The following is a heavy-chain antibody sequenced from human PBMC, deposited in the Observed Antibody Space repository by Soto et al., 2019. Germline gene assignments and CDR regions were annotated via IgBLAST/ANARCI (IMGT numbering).Heavy chain of an antibody. CDR2: ISGSGGST. V-gene: IGHV3-23*01. J-gene: IGHJ4*02. CDR1: GFTFSSYA. CDR3: AKDHRITTAGSEIDY. Sequence: EVQLLESGGGLVQPGGSLRLSCAASGFTFSSYAMTWVRQAPGRGLEWVSVISGSGGSTYYADSVKGRFTISRDNSKNTLYLQMNSLRAEDTAVYYCAKDHRITTAGSEIDYWGQGTLVTVSS. D-gene: IGHD6-13*01.